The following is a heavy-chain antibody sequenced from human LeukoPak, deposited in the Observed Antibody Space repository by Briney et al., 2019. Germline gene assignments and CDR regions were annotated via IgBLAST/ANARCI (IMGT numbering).Heavy chain of an antibody. J-gene: IGHJ6*02. CDR1: GASIRSHF. CDR3: AGLAKDLKRTAMVIGDDYYGIDV. Sequence: PSETLSLTCIVSGASIRSHFWSWIRRPPGRALERIGYMYNSGRTNYNPSLKSRVTISVDTSKNQFSLKLSSVTAADTAVYYCAGLAKDLKRTAMVIGDDYYGIDVWGQGTTVTVSS. CDR2: MYNSGRT. D-gene: IGHD5-18*01. V-gene: IGHV4-59*08.